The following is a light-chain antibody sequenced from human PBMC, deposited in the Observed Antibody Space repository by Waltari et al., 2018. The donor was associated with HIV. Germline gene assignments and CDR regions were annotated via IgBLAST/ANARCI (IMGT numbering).Light chain of an antibody. Sequence: QSVLTQSPSVSAAPGQKVTISCSGSNSNIGNNYVSWYQQLPGTAPKLLIYDNNNRLSGIPDRFSGSKSGTSATLGITGLQTGDEADYYCGTWDNSLSAYVFGTGTKVTVL. CDR2: DNN. J-gene: IGLJ1*01. CDR3: GTWDNSLSAYV. V-gene: IGLV1-51*01. CDR1: NSNIGNNY.